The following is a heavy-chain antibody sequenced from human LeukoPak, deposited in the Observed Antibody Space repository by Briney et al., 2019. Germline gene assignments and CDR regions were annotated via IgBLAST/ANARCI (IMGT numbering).Heavy chain of an antibody. CDR1: GFTFSRYW. D-gene: IGHD1-26*01. V-gene: IGHV3-74*01. J-gene: IGHJ5*02. Sequence: GGSLRLSCAASGFTFSRYWMHWVRQAPGKGLVWVSRINGDGRSTNYADSVKGRFTISRDNAKNTLYLQMNSLRVEDTAVYYCATSGGSYRFDPWGQGTLVTVSS. CDR2: INGDGRST. CDR3: ATSGGSYRFDP.